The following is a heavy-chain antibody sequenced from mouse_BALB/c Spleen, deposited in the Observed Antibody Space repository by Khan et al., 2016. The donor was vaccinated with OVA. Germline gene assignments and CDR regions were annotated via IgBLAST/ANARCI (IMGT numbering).Heavy chain of an antibody. CDR3: ARLEDI. Sequence: QVHLKLSGPGLVAPSQSLSITCTVSGFSLTSYGVHWVRQPPGKGLEWPGVIWAGGSSNYNSALMSRLSISKDNSKSQVILKMNSLQTEDTAMYYCARLEDIWGQGTTLTVAS. CDR2: IWAGGSS. V-gene: IGHV2-9*02. CDR1: GFSLTSYG. J-gene: IGHJ2*01. D-gene: IGHD1-3*01.